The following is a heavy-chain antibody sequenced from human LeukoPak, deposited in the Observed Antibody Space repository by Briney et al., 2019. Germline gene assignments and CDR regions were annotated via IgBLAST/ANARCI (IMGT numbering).Heavy chain of an antibody. Sequence: SETLSLTCTVSGGSISSSSYYWGWIRQPPGKGLEWIGSIYYSGSTYYNPPLKSRVTISVDTSKNQFSLKLSSVTAADTAVYYCAARVTMVRGAFDPWGQGTLVTVSS. D-gene: IGHD3-10*01. CDR2: IYYSGST. V-gene: IGHV4-39*01. J-gene: IGHJ5*02. CDR1: GGSISSSSYY. CDR3: AARVTMVRGAFDP.